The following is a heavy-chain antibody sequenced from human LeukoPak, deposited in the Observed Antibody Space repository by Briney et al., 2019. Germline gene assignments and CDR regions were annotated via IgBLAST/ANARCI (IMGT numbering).Heavy chain of an antibody. Sequence: SVKVSCKASGYTFTGYYMHWVRQAPGQGLEWMGWINPNSGGTNYGQKFQGRVTMTRDTSISTAYMELSRLRSDDTAVYYCARDYYDSSGYYFARWFDPWGQGTLVTVSS. V-gene: IGHV1-2*02. CDR3: ARDYYDSSGYYFARWFDP. CDR2: INPNSGGT. CDR1: GYTFTGYY. D-gene: IGHD3-22*01. J-gene: IGHJ5*02.